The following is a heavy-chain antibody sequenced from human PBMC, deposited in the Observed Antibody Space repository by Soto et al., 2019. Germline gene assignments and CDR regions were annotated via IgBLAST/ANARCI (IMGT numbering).Heavy chain of an antibody. CDR3: ARDGVEYSGYDIDY. D-gene: IGHD5-12*01. CDR1: GLTFRSYA. Sequence: GGSLRLSCAASGLTFRSYAMHWVRQAPGKGLEWVAVIWYDGSNENYADSVKGRFTISRDKSKNTLYLQMNSLRAEDTAIYYCARDGVEYSGYDIDYWGQGTLVTVSS. J-gene: IGHJ4*02. V-gene: IGHV3-33*01. CDR2: IWYDGSNE.